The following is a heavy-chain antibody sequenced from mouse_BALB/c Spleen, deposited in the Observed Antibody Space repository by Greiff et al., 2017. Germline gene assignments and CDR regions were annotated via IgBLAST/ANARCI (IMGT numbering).Heavy chain of an antibody. J-gene: IGHJ4*01. CDR2: IWAGGST. V-gene: IGHV2-9*02. CDR3: ARDRYGNYDAMDY. Sequence: QVQLKESGPGLVAPSQSLSITCTVSGFSLTSYGVHWVRQPPGKGLEWLGVIWAGGSTNYNSALMSRLSISKDNSKSQVFLKMNSLQTDDTAMYYCARDRYGNYDAMDYWGQGTSVTVSS. CDR1: GFSLTSYG. D-gene: IGHD2-10*02.